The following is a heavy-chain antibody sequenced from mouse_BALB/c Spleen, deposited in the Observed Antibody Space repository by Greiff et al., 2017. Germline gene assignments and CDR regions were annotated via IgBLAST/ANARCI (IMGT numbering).Heavy chain of an antibody. Sequence: EVQLVESGGGLVQPGGSRKLSCAASGFTFSDYGMAWVRQAPGKGPEWVAFISNLAYSIYYADTVTGRFTISRENAKNTLYLEMSSLRSEDTAMYYCARDGGYGYWYFDVWGAGTTVTVSS. CDR2: ISNLAYSI. CDR3: ARDGGYGYWYFDV. V-gene: IGHV5-15*02. J-gene: IGHJ1*01. CDR1: GFTFSDYG. D-gene: IGHD3-2*02.